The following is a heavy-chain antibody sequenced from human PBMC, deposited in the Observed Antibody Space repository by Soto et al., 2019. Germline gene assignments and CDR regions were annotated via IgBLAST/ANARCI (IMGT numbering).Heavy chain of an antibody. CDR3: ARHGFGPLHGLVDV. D-gene: IGHD3-10*01. Sequence: QVQLQESGPGLVKPSETLSLTCTVSGDSLTNYYCSWFRQSPGKGLEWIGYIMYSGYSAYNLSLKRRVTMSMDTSKTQFSLMLESVTATDTAVYYCARHGFGPLHGLVDVWGHGTTVIVSS. CDR2: IMYSGYS. CDR1: GDSLTNYY. V-gene: IGHV4-59*08. J-gene: IGHJ6*02.